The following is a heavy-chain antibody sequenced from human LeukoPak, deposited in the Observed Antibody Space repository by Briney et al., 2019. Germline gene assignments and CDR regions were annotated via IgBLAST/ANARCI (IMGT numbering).Heavy chain of an antibody. D-gene: IGHD6-6*01. CDR1: GGSISSSSYY. Sequence: SETLSLTCTVSGGSISSSSYYWGWIRQPPGKGLEWIGSIYYSGSTHYNPSLKSRVTISVDTSKNQFSLKLSSVTAADTAVYYCARDLYSSSSGAFDIWGQGTMVTVSS. J-gene: IGHJ3*02. CDR3: ARDLYSSSSGAFDI. CDR2: IYYSGST. V-gene: IGHV4-39*07.